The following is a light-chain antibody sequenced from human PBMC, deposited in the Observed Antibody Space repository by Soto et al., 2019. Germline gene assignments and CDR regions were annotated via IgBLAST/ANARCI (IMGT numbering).Light chain of an antibody. CDR2: AAS. J-gene: IGKJ3*01. V-gene: IGKV1-8*01. CDR1: QGISSY. Sequence: AIRMTQSPSSLSASTGDRVTITCRASQGISSYLAWYKQKPEKAPKLLIYAASTLQSGVPSRFSGSGSGTDFTLTISCLQSEDFATYYCQQYYSYPRTFGPGTKVDIK. CDR3: QQYYSYPRT.